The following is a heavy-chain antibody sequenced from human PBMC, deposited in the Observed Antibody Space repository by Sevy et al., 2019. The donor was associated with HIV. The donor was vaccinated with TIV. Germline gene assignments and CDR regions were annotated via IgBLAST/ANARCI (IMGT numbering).Heavy chain of an antibody. J-gene: IGHJ3*02. Sequence: SETLSLTCTVSGGSISSYYWSWIRQPAGKGLEWIGRIYTSGSTNYNPPLKSRVTMSVDTSKNQFSLKLSSVTAADTAVYYCARDGNGYNYRDAFDIWGQGTMVTVSS. D-gene: IGHD5-12*01. CDR2: IYTSGST. CDR1: GGSISSYY. V-gene: IGHV4-4*07. CDR3: ARDGNGYNYRDAFDI.